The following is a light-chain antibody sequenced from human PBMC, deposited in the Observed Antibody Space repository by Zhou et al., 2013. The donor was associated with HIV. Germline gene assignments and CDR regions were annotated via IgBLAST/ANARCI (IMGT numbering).Light chain of an antibody. Sequence: AIRITQSPSSLSASTGDRVIITCRASQNIGSHLAWYQQKPGKAPNLLIYGASTLKSGVPSRFSGGGSGTDFTLTISFLQPEDFATYYCQKYDTVPRTFGQGTRV. CDR1: QNIGSH. CDR2: GAS. V-gene: IGKV1-8*01. CDR3: QKYDTVPRT. J-gene: IGKJ1*01.